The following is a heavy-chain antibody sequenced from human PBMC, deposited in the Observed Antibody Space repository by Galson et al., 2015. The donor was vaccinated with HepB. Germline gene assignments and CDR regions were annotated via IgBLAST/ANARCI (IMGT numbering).Heavy chain of an antibody. V-gene: IGHV5-10-1*01. Sequence: QSGAEVKKPGESLRISCKGSGYSFTSYWISWVRQMPGKGLEWMGRIGPSDSYTNYGPSFQGHVTISADKSISTAYLQWSSLKASDTAMYYCARHNHRGLWFGLLDYWGQGTLVTVSS. CDR1: GYSFTSYW. CDR2: IGPSDSYT. D-gene: IGHD3-10*01. J-gene: IGHJ4*02. CDR3: ARHNHRGLWFGLLDY.